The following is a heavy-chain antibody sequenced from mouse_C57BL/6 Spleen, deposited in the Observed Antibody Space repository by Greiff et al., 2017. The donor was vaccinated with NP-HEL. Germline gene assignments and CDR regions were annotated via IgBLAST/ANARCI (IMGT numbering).Heavy chain of an antibody. Sequence: EVQLVESGGGLVQPGGSLSLSCAASGFTFTDYYMSWVRQPPGKALEWLGFIRNKANGYTTEYSASVKGRFTISRDHSQSILYLQMNALRAEDSATYYCARSPWGWDAIDYWGQGTSVTVSS. CDR1: GFTFTDYY. CDR3: ARSPWGWDAIDY. J-gene: IGHJ4*01. D-gene: IGHD2-3*01. CDR2: IRNKANGYTT. V-gene: IGHV7-3*01.